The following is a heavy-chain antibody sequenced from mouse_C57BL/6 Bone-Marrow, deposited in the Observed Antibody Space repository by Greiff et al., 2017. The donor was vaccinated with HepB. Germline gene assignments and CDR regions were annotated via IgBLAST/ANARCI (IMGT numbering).Heavy chain of an antibody. CDR3: ARRAGVYYGYFYWYFDV. D-gene: IGHD2-2*01. V-gene: IGHV8-12*01. J-gene: IGHJ1*03. CDR1: GFSLSTSGMG. Sequence: QVTLKVCGPGILQSSQTLSLTCSFSGFSLSTSGMGVSWIRQPSGKGLEWLAHIYWDDDKRYNPSLKSRLTISKDTSRNQVFLKITSVDTADTATYYCARRAGVYYGYFYWYFDVWGTGTTVTVSS. CDR2: IYWDDDK.